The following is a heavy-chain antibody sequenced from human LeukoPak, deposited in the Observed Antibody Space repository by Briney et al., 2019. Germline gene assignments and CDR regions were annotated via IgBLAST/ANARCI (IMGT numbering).Heavy chain of an antibody. D-gene: IGHD6-19*01. Sequence: SETLSLTCAVSGYSISSGYYWGWIRQPPGKGLEWIGSIYHSGSTYYNPSLKSRVTISVDTSKNQFSLKLSSVTAGDTAVYYCARGFGVDSSGWYGGFDYWGQGTLVTVSS. J-gene: IGHJ4*02. V-gene: IGHV4-38-2*01. CDR2: IYHSGST. CDR3: ARGFGVDSSGWYGGFDY. CDR1: GYSISSGYY.